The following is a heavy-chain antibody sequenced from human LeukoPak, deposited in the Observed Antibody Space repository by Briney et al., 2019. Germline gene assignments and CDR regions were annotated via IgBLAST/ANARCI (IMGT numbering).Heavy chain of an antibody. D-gene: IGHD2-8*01. CDR3: VKEGNGAFDI. Sequence: GGSLRLSCAASGFTFSSYAMHWVRQAPGKGLEWVAVISYDGSNKYYADSVKGRFTISRDNSKNTLYLQMISLRPEDTAVYYCVKEGNGAFDIWGQGTMVTVSS. V-gene: IGHV3-30*14. J-gene: IGHJ3*02. CDR1: GFTFSSYA. CDR2: ISYDGSNK.